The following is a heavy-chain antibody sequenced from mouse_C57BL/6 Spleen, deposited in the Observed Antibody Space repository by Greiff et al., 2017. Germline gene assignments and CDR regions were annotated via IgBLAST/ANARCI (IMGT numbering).Heavy chain of an antibody. CDR3: AREAGLGGFAY. V-gene: IGHV1-4*01. D-gene: IGHD4-1*01. CDR1: GYTFTSYT. CDR2: INPSSGYT. Sequence: QVQLQQSGAELARPGASVTLSCKASGYTFTSYTMHWVKQRPGQGLEWIGYINPSSGYTKYNQKFKDKATLTADKSSSTAYMQLSCLASEDSAVYYCAREAGLGGFAYWGQGTLVTVSA. J-gene: IGHJ3*01.